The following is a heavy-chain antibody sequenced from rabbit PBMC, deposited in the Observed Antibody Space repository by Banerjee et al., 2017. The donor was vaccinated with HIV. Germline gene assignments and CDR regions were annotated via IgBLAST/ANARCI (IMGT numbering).Heavy chain of an antibody. D-gene: IGHD6-1*01. V-gene: IGHV1S43*01. J-gene: IGHJ4*01. Sequence: QQQLEESGGGLVKPGGTLTLTCTASGFSFSNIYWICWVRQAPGKGLEWIACVDSGDGVTYYANWVNGRFTISSHNAQNTLYLQLNSLTAADTATYFCVREAGYGGYGDGNLWGQGTLVTVS. CDR1: GFSFSNIYW. CDR2: VDSGDGVT. CDR3: VREAGYGGYGDGNL.